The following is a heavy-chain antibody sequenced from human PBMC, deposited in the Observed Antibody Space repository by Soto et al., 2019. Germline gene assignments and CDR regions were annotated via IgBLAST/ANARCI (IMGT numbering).Heavy chain of an antibody. D-gene: IGHD5-18*01. J-gene: IGHJ6*02. Sequence: GASLKISCKGSGYSFTSYWIGWVRQMPGKGLEWMGIIYPGDSDTRYSPSFQGQVTISADKSISTAYLQWSSLKASDTAMYYCARRGYSYGFNYYGMDVWGQGTTVTVSS. CDR3: ARRGYSYGFNYYGMDV. V-gene: IGHV5-51*01. CDR1: GYSFTSYW. CDR2: IYPGDSDT.